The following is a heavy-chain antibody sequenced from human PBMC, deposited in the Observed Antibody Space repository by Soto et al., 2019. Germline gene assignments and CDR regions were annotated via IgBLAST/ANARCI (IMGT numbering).Heavy chain of an antibody. V-gene: IGHV1-18*01. J-gene: IGHJ4*02. CDR3: ASSPHRFDFPEN. CDR2: ISAYNGNT. CDR1: GYTFTSYG. Sequence: ASVKVSCKASGYTFTSYGISWVRQAPGQGLEWMGWISAYNGNTNYAQKLQGRVTMTTDTSTSTAYMELRSLRSDDTAVYYCASSPHRFDFPENWGQGTLVTVSS. D-gene: IGHD3-3*01.